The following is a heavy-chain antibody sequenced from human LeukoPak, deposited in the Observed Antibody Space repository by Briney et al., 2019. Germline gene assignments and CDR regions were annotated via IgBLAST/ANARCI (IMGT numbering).Heavy chain of an antibody. D-gene: IGHD4-17*01. V-gene: IGHV3-73*01. Sequence: GGSLRLSCAASGFTLSGSAVHWVRQASGKGLEWIGRIRSKANDYATAYAASVKGRFTISRDDSKNTAYLQMNSLKTEETAVYYCTRLGDYDDYAASDYWGQGTLVTVSS. CDR1: GFTLSGSA. CDR2: IRSKANDYAT. J-gene: IGHJ4*02. CDR3: TRLGDYDDYAASDY.